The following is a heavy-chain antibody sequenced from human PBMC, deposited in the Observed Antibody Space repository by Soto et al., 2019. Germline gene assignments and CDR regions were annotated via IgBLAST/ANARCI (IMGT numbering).Heavy chain of an antibody. D-gene: IGHD3-22*01. CDR1: GGSISSSNC. CDR2: IYHSGST. CDR3: ARSISGDSSEFWFDP. V-gene: IGHV4-4*02. Sequence: SETLSLTCAVSGGSISSSNCWSCVRQPPGKGLEWIGEIYHSGSTNYNPSLKSRVTISVDKSKNQFSLKLSSVTAADTAVYYCARSISGDSSEFWFDPWGQGTLVTVSS. J-gene: IGHJ5*02.